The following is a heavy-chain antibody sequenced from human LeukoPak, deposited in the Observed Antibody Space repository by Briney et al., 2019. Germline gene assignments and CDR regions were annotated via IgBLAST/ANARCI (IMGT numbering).Heavy chain of an antibody. Sequence: SETLSLTCTVSGGSISSYYWSWIRQPPGKGLEWIGYIDYSGSTNYNPSLKSRVTISVDMSKNQFSLKLSSVTAADTAVYYCATHPPKVCTGGSCTDYWGQGTLVTVSS. CDR1: GGSISSYY. V-gene: IGHV4-59*01. CDR3: ATHPPKVCTGGSCTDY. J-gene: IGHJ4*02. CDR2: IDYSGST. D-gene: IGHD2-15*01.